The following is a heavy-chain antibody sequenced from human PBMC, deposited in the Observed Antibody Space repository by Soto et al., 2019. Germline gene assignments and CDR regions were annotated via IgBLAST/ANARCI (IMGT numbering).Heavy chain of an antibody. CDR3: ARGGSVTKSFNYYFGMDV. J-gene: IGHJ6*02. Sequence: QVQLVQSGAEVKNPGASVKISCKASGYSFTSYYIHWVRQAPGQGLEWLGLINPTGGRTTYAQRFQGRVIMTRDTATSTLYLQLARLRSDDTALYYCARGGSVTKSFNYYFGMDVWGQGSTVTVSS. D-gene: IGHD3-16*01. CDR2: INPTGGRT. V-gene: IGHV1-46*01. CDR1: GYSFTSYY.